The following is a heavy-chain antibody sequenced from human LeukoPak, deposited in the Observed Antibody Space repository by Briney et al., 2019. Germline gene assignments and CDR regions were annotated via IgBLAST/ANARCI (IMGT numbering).Heavy chain of an antibody. CDR1: GFTVSSNY. CDR3: TTATPDDYGDY. V-gene: IGHV3-15*01. CDR2: IKSKTDGGTT. J-gene: IGHJ4*02. Sequence: GGSLRLSCAASGFTVSSNYMSWVRQAPGKGLEWVGRIKSKTDGGTTDYAAPVKGRFTISRDDSKNTLYLQMNSLKTEDTAVYYCTTATPDDYGDYWGQGTLVTVSS.